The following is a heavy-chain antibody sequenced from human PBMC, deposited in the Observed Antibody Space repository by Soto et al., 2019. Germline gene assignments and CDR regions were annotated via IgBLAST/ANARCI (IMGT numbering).Heavy chain of an antibody. CDR3: ARDRRYSGYDPPYYYYYMDV. Sequence: SETLSLTCTVSGGSISSYYWSWIRQPPGKGLEWIGYIYYSGSTNYNPSLKSRVTISVDTSKNQFSLKLSSVTAADTAVYYCARDRRYSGYDPPYYYYYMDVWGKGTTVTVSS. CDR2: IYYSGST. J-gene: IGHJ6*03. V-gene: IGHV4-59*01. D-gene: IGHD5-12*01. CDR1: GGSISSYY.